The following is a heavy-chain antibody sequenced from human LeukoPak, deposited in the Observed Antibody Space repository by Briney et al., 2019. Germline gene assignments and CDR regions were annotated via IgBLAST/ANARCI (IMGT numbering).Heavy chain of an antibody. D-gene: IGHD3-3*01. Sequence: SETLSLTCAVYGGSFSGYYWSWIRQPPGKGLEWIGEINHSGSTNYNPPLKSRVTISVDTSKNQFSLKLSSVTAADTAVYYCARRDYDFWSGGYYFDYWGQGTLVTVSS. CDR2: INHSGST. V-gene: IGHV4-34*01. CDR3: ARRDYDFWSGGYYFDY. CDR1: GGSFSGYY. J-gene: IGHJ4*02.